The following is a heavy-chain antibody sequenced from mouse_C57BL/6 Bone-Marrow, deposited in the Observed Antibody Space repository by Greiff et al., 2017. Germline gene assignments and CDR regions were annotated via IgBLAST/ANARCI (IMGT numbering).Heavy chain of an antibody. CDR1: GYTFTSYW. D-gene: IGHD1-1*01. CDR3: ATPLYYYGSSGFAY. CDR2: IHPNSGST. J-gene: IGHJ3*01. Sequence: QVQLQQPGAELVKPGASVKLSCKASGYTFTSYWMHWVKQRPGQGLEWIGMIHPNSGSTNYNEKFKGKATLTVDKSSSTAYMQLSSLTSAASAVXYCATPLYYYGSSGFAYWGQGTLVTVSA. V-gene: IGHV1-64*01.